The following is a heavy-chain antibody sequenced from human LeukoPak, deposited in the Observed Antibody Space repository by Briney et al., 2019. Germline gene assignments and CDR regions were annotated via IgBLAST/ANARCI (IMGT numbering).Heavy chain of an antibody. Sequence: ASVKVSCKASGYTFTGHDMHWVRQAPGQGLEWMGWINPNSGGTNYAQKFQGRVTMTRDTSISTAYMEPSRLRSDDTAVYYCARDLGDKWGQGTLVTVSS. CDR2: INPNSGGT. J-gene: IGHJ4*02. CDR1: GYTFTGHD. V-gene: IGHV1-2*02. CDR3: ARDLGDK. D-gene: IGHD3-10*01.